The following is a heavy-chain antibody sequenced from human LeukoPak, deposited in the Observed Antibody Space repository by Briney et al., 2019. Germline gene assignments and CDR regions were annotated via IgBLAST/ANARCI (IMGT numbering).Heavy chain of an antibody. V-gene: IGHV3-7*01. D-gene: IGHD2-21*01. CDR2: IREGGSEK. J-gene: IGHJ5*01. Sequence: GGSLRLSCVASGVSFSSYWMTWVRQAPGKGLEWVANIREGGSEKYYVDSVKGRFTISRDNAKNSLYLQMNSLRAEDTAVYYCSRDVSVIATTPYNWFDSWGQGTLVSVSS. CDR1: GVSFSSYW. CDR3: SRDVSVIATTPYNWFDS.